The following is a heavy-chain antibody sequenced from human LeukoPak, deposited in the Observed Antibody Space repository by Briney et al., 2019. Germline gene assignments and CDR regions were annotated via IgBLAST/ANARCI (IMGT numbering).Heavy chain of an antibody. D-gene: IGHD3-10*01. CDR3: ARDKERYYGSGSLYYYYGMDV. Sequence: ASVKVSCKASGGTFSSYAISWVRQAPGQGLEWMGWISAYNGNTNYAQKLQGRVTMTTDTSTSTAYMELRSLRSDDTAVYYCARDKERYYGSGSLYYYYGMDVWGQGTTVTVSS. V-gene: IGHV1-18*01. CDR2: ISAYNGNT. CDR1: GGTFSSYA. J-gene: IGHJ6*02.